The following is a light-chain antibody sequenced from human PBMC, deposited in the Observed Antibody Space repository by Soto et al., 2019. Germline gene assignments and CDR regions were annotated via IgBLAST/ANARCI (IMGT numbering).Light chain of an antibody. V-gene: IGLV2-14*01. CDR2: EVS. CDR3: SSYTSSSSVV. Sequence: QSVSVSGSPGQSITISCTGTSSDVGGYNYVSWYQQHPGKAPKLMIYEVSNRPSGVSNRFSGSKSGNTASLTISGLQAEDEADYYCSSYTSSSSVVFGGGTKLTVL. J-gene: IGLJ2*01. CDR1: SSDVGGYNY.